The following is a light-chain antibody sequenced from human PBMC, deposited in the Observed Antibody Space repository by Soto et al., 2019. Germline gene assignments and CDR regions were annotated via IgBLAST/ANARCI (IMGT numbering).Light chain of an antibody. Sequence: QSVLTQPPSVSAAPGQKVTISCSGSSSNIGVTYVSWYRQVPGTAPRLLIYDNNKRPSGIPDRFSGSKSGTSATLGITGLQTGDEADYYCGTWDSSLSAVLFGGGTKLTVL. J-gene: IGLJ2*01. CDR3: GTWDSSLSAVL. CDR2: DNN. V-gene: IGLV1-51*01. CDR1: SSNIGVTY.